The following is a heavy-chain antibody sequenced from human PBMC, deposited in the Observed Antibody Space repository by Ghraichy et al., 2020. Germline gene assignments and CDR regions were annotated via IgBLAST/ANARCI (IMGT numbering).Heavy chain of an antibody. CDR1: GGSFSGYY. Sequence: SETLSLTCAVYGGSFSGYYWSWIRQPPGKGLEWIGEINHSGSTNYNPSLKSRVTISVDTSKNQFSLKLSSVTAADTAVYYCARGPRSSSWFYWGQGTLVTISS. V-gene: IGHV4-34*01. CDR3: ARGPRSSSWFY. D-gene: IGHD6-13*01. CDR2: INHSGST. J-gene: IGHJ4*02.